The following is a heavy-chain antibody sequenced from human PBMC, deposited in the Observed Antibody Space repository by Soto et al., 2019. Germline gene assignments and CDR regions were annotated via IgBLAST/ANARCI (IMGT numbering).Heavy chain of an antibody. CDR2: ISTYNGNT. J-gene: IGHJ4*02. D-gene: IGHD2-2*01. CDR3: ARGRIVIVPADY. CDR1: GYTFTSYG. V-gene: IGHV1-18*04. Sequence: ASVKVSCKASGYTFTSYGINWVRQAPGQGLQWMGWISTYNGNTNYAQKYQGRVTMTTDTSTSTAYMELRSLRSDDTAVYYCARGRIVIVPADYWGQGTLVTVSS.